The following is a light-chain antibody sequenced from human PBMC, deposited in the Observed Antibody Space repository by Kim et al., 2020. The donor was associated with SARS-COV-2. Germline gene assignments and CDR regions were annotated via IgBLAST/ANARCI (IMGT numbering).Light chain of an antibody. CDR1: QSISSW. J-gene: IGKJ1*01. CDR3: QQYNSYPWT. Sequence: DIQMTQSPSTLSASVGARVTITCRASQSISSWLAWYKQKPGKAPKLLIYDASSLESGVPSRFSGSGSGTEFTLTISSLQPDGFATYYCQQYNSYPWTFGQGTKVDIK. V-gene: IGKV1-5*01. CDR2: DAS.